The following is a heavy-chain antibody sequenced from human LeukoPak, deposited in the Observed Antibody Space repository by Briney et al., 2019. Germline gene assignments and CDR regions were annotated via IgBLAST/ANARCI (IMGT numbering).Heavy chain of an antibody. V-gene: IGHV3-23*01. Sequence: GGSLRLSCTTSGFTFSSYALSWVRQAPGKGLEWVSGIRVSGSTYYPDSVTGRFTISRDNSKNTLYLQMNSLRAEDTAVYYCAKSNTVEWLPNWFDPWGQGTLVTVSS. CDR3: AKSNTVEWLPNWFDP. D-gene: IGHD3-3*01. CDR1: GFTFSSYA. CDR2: IRVSGST. J-gene: IGHJ5*02.